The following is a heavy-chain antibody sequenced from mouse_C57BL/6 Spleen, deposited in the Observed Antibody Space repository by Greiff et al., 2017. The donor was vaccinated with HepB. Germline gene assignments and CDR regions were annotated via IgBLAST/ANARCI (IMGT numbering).Heavy chain of an antibody. CDR3: ARILTGKGWYFDV. J-gene: IGHJ1*03. V-gene: IGHV5-17*01. CDR1: GFTFSDYG. D-gene: IGHD4-1*01. CDR2: ISSGSSTI. Sequence: EVKLMESGGGLVKPGGSLKLSCAASGFTFSDYGMHWVRQAPEKGLEWVAYISSGSSTIYYADTVKGRFTISRDNAKNTLFLQMTSLRSEDTAMYYCARILTGKGWYFDVWGTGTTVTVSS.